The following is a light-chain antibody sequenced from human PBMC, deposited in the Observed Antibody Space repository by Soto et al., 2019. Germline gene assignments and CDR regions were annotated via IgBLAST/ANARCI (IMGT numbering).Light chain of an antibody. Sequence: EVGMPQSPAALSVSPGERATLSCRASQSINSNLAWYQQKPGQAPRLLIYGASTLATGIPARFSGAGSGTDFTLTISSLQSEDFAVYYCQQYNSWPGWTFGQGTKVEIK. J-gene: IGKJ1*01. V-gene: IGKV3-15*01. CDR2: GAS. CDR3: QQYNSWPGWT. CDR1: QSINSN.